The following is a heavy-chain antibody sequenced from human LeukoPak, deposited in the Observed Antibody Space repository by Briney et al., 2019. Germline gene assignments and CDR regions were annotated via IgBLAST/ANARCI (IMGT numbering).Heavy chain of an antibody. V-gene: IGHV3-74*01. Sequence: PGGSLRLSCGPSGFTFSNPWIHWVRQAPRKWMVCVSYLHGDGRNISHGDSLKGLFIMSRDNAKNTQHLEMNSLREEDTAVYFCVRGTSYWYGVDYWGGGTLVTVSS. J-gene: IGHJ4*02. D-gene: IGHD2-8*02. CDR3: VRGTSYWYGVDY. CDR1: GFTFSNPW. CDR2: LHGDGRNI.